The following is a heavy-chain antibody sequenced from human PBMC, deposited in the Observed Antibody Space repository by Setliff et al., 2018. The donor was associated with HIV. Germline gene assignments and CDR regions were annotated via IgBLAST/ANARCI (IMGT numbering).Heavy chain of an antibody. V-gene: IGHV1-3*01. CDR1: GDTFNSHA. Sequence: ASVKVSCKASGDTFNSHAISWVRQAPGQGLEWLGWIIPGNGNTKYSQKFQGRVTITRDTSASTAYMELSSLRSEDTAVYYCARGKLWPDYWGQGTLVTVSS. CDR3: ARGKLWPDY. CDR2: IIPGNGNT. D-gene: IGHD3-10*01. J-gene: IGHJ4*02.